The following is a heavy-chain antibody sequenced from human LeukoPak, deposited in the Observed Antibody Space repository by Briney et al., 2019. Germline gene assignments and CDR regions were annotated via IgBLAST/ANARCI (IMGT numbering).Heavy chain of an antibody. V-gene: IGHV3-49*04. CDR1: GFTFSSYA. J-gene: IGHJ6*02. CDR2: IRSKAYGGTT. Sequence: GGSLRLSCAASGFTFSSYAMSWVRQAPGKGLEWVGFIRSKAYGGTTEYAASVKGRFTISRDDSKSIAYLQMNSLKTEDTAVYYCTRDTGSMKFWSGLYYYYGMDVWGQGTTVTVSS. CDR3: TRDTGSMKFWSGLYYYYGMDV. D-gene: IGHD3-3*01.